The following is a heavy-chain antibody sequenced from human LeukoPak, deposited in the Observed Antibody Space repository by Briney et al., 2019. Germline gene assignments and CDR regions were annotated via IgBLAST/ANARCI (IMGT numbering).Heavy chain of an antibody. CDR1: GFTFSSYA. J-gene: IGHJ6*03. Sequence: GGSLRLSCAASGFTFSSYAMSWVRQAPGKGLEWVSAISGSGGSTYYADSVKGRLTISRDNSKNTMYLQMNSLRAEDTAVYYCAKNDILTGKYYYYYMDVWGKGTTVTVSS. CDR2: ISGSGGST. V-gene: IGHV3-23*01. D-gene: IGHD3-9*01. CDR3: AKNDILTGKYYYYYMDV.